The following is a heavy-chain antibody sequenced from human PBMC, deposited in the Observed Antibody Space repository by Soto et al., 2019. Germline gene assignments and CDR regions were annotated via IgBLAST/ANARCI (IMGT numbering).Heavy chain of an antibody. D-gene: IGHD2-15*01. CDR3: AKRRGAGGHFDY. J-gene: IGHJ4*02. V-gene: IGHV3-23*01. Sequence: GGSLRLSCAASGFTFSSYALGWVRQGPGKGLEWVAVVSIGGSTHYADSVRGRFTISRDNSKNTLSLQMNSLTAEDTAVYFCAKRRGAGGHFDYWGQGALVTVSS. CDR2: VSIGGST. CDR1: GFTFSSYA.